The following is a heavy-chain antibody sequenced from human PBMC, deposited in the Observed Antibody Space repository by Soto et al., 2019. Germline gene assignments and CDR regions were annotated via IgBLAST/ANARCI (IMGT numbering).Heavy chain of an antibody. Sequence: SGPTLVNPTQTLTLTCTFSGFSLSTSGVGVGWIRQPPGKALEWLALIYWDDDKRYSPSLKSRLTITKDTSKNQVVLTMTNMDPVDTATYYCVYVLRYFDPGYYYYYYMDVWGKGTTVTVSS. CDR1: GFSLSTSGVG. V-gene: IGHV2-5*02. CDR3: VYVLRYFDPGYYYYYYMDV. D-gene: IGHD3-9*01. J-gene: IGHJ6*03. CDR2: IYWDDDK.